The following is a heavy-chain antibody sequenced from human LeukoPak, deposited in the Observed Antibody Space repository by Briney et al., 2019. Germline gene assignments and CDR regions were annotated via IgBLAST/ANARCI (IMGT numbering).Heavy chain of an antibody. V-gene: IGHV1-69*05. Sequence: ASVKVSCKASGGTFSSYGISWVRQAPGQGLEWMGGIIPIFGTGNYAQKFQGRVAITTDESTSTAYMELSSLRPEDTAVYYCARGGDPYCSNGVCYGYFRHWGQGTLVTVSS. CDR1: GGTFSSYG. J-gene: IGHJ1*01. CDR3: ARGGDPYCSNGVCYGYFRH. CDR2: IIPIFGTG. D-gene: IGHD2-8*01.